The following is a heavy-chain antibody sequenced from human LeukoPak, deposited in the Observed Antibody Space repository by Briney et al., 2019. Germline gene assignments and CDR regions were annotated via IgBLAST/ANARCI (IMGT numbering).Heavy chain of an antibody. V-gene: IGHV3-48*02. CDR2: ITSSSSII. D-gene: IGHD3-10*01. CDR3: ARYYYGSLDY. CDR1: GFTFSSYT. Sequence: GGSLRLSCAASGFTFSSYTMNWVRQAPGKGLEWISYITSSSSIISYADSVKGRFTISRDNARNSLCLQMNSLRDEDTAVYYCARYYYGSLDYWGQGTLVTVSS. J-gene: IGHJ4*02.